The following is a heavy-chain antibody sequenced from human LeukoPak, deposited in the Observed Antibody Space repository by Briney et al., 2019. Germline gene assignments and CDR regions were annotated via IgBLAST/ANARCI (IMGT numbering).Heavy chain of an antibody. V-gene: IGHV3-48*01. CDR2: ISSSSSTI. J-gene: IGHJ6*03. D-gene: IGHD5-24*01. Sequence: GGSLRLSCAASGFTFSSYSMNWVRQAPGKGLEWVSYISSSSSTIYYAYSVKGRFTIYRDNAKNSLYLQMNSLRAEDTAVYYCARVPGGGYGHKFPGSAGMKYYYYYYMDVWGKGTTVTVSS. CDR3: ARVPGGGYGHKFPGSAGMKYYYYYYMDV. CDR1: GFTFSSYS.